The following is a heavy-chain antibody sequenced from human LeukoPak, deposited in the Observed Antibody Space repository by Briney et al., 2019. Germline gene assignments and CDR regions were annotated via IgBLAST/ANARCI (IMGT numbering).Heavy chain of an antibody. D-gene: IGHD3/OR15-3a*01. V-gene: IGHV1-18*01. Sequence: ASVKVSCKASGYTFTSYGISWVRQAPGQGLEWMGWISAYNGNTNYAQKLQGRVTMTEDTSTDTAYMELSSLRSEDTAVYYCATDLDPDWDYWGQGTLVTVSS. CDR1: GYTFTSYG. CDR3: ATDLDPDWDY. CDR2: ISAYNGNT. J-gene: IGHJ4*02.